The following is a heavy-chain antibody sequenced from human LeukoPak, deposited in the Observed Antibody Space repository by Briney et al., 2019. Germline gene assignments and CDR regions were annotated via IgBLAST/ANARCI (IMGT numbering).Heavy chain of an antibody. CDR3: ARDDGGNWNDLYYYYGMDV. Sequence: GSLRLSCAASGLTFSSYWMSWVRQAPGKGLEWVANIKQDGSEKYYVDSVKGRFTISRDNAKNSLYLQMNSLRAEDTAVYYCARDDGGNWNDLYYYYGMDVWGQGTTVTVS. J-gene: IGHJ6*02. CDR2: IKQDGSEK. D-gene: IGHD1-1*01. CDR1: GLTFSSYW. V-gene: IGHV3-7*01.